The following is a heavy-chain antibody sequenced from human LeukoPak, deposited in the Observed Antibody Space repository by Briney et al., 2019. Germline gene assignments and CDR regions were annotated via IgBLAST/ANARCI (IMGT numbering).Heavy chain of an antibody. J-gene: IGHJ4*02. V-gene: IGHV4-34*01. CDR2: INHSGST. CDR3: ARGATMIVVAYYFDY. CDR1: GGSFSGYY. Sequence: SETLSLTCAVYGGSFSGYYWSWIRQPPGKGLEWHGEINHSGSTNYNPSLKSRVTISVDTSKNQFSLKLSSVTAADTAVYYCARGATMIVVAYYFDYWGQGTLVTVSS. D-gene: IGHD3-22*01.